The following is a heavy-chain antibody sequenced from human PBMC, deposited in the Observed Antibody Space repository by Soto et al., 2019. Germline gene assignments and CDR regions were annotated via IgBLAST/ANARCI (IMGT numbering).Heavy chain of an antibody. J-gene: IGHJ5*02. V-gene: IGHV4-61*08. Sequence: SETLSLTCTVSGGSISGGVYYWSWIRQHPGKGLEWIGYIYYSGSTYYNPSLKSRVTISVDTSKNQFSLKLSSVTAADTAVYYCARYGSGSSVWFDPWGQGTLVTVSS. CDR3: ARYGSGSSVWFDP. CDR2: IYYSGST. CDR1: GGSISGGVYY. D-gene: IGHD3-10*01.